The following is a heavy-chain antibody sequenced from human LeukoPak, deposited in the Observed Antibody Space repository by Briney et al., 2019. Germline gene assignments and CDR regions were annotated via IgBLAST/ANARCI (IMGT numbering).Heavy chain of an antibody. CDR3: AIGSTSPASGWFDP. Sequence: SETLSLTCAVYGGSFSGYYRSWIRQPPGKGLEWIGEINHSGSTNYNPSLKSRVTISVDTSKNQFSLKLSSVTAADTAVYYCAIGSTSPASGWFDPWGQGTLVTVSS. CDR2: INHSGST. CDR1: GGSFSGYY. D-gene: IGHD2-2*01. J-gene: IGHJ5*02. V-gene: IGHV4-34*01.